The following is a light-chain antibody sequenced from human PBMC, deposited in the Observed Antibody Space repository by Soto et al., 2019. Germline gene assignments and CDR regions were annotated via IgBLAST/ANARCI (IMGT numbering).Light chain of an antibody. Sequence: QLVLTQSPSASASLGASVKLTCTLTGGHSSYAIAWHQQQPEKGARYLMKLNSDGSHSKGDGIPDRFSGSSSGAERYLTISSLQSEDEADYYCQTWGTGIWVFGGGTQLTVL. V-gene: IGLV4-69*01. CDR1: GGHSSYA. CDR3: QTWGTGIWV. CDR2: LNSDGSH. J-gene: IGLJ3*02.